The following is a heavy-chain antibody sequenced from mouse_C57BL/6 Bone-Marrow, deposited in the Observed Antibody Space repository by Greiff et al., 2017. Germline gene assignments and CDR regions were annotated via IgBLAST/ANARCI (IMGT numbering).Heavy chain of an antibody. CDR1: GFTFSDYY. CDR3: ARTDYVGAMDY. D-gene: IGHD2-4*01. V-gene: IGHV5-12*01. CDR2: ISNGGGST. J-gene: IGHJ4*01. Sequence: EVQVVESGGGLVQPGGSLKLSCAASGFTFSDYYMYWVRQTPEKRLEWVAYISNGGGSTYYPDTVQGRFTISRDNAKNTLYLQMSRLKSEDTAMXYCARTDYVGAMDYWGQGTSVTVSS.